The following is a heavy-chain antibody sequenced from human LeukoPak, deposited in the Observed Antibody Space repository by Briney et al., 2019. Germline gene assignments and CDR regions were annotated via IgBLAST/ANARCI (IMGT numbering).Heavy chain of an antibody. CDR3: TRYNSDGGCFDP. CDR1: GYTFTGYY. CDR2: INPNSGGT. V-gene: IGHV1-2*02. Sequence: ASVKVSCKASGYTFTGYYMHWVRQAPGQGLEWMGWINPNSGGTNYAQKFQGRVTMTRDTSISTAYMELSRLRSDDTAVYYCTRYNSDGGCFDPWGQGTLVTVSS. J-gene: IGHJ5*02. D-gene: IGHD1-20*01.